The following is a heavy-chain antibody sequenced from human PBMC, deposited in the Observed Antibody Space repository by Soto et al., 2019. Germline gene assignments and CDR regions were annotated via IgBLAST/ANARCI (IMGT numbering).Heavy chain of an antibody. D-gene: IGHD3-3*01. CDR3: ATDKGDFTFGP. CDR1: GYSFSTNG. CDR2: ISANTGDT. J-gene: IGHJ5*02. Sequence: QVQLAQSGAEVKKPGASITVSCKASGYSFSTNGVSWVRQAPGQGLEWMGWISANTGDTLYAEKFEERITLTADTPTTTAYMELRSLRPDDTATYFCATDKGDFTFGPWGQGTLITVSS. V-gene: IGHV1-18*04.